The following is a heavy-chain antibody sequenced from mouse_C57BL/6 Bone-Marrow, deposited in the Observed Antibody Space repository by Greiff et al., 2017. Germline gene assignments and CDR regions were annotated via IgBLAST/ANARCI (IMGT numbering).Heavy chain of an antibody. J-gene: IGHJ2*01. CDR3: ARFSVAYFDY. V-gene: IGHV5-9-1*01. CDR1: GFTFSSFA. Sequence: EVMLVESGGGLVKPGGSLKLSCAASGFTFSSFAMSWVRQTPEKRLEWVESISTGGSYTYYPDSVKGRFNIAKDNAKNTLYLQMSSLRSEDAAMYYCARFSVAYFDYWGQGPALTVSS. D-gene: IGHD6-2*01. CDR2: ISTGGSYT.